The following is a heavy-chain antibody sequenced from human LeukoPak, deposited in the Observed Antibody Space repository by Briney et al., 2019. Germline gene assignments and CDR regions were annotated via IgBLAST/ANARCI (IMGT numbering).Heavy chain of an antibody. V-gene: IGHV3-23*01. J-gene: IGHJ3*02. D-gene: IGHD5-12*01. CDR1: GFTFSSYA. CDR3: AKAGIVATDAFDI. Sequence: GGSLRLSCAASGFTFSSYAMSWVRQAPGKGLEWVSAISGSGGSTYYADSEKGRFTISRDNSKNTLYLQMNSLRAEDTAVYYCAKAGIVATDAFDIWGQGTMVTVSS. CDR2: ISGSGGST.